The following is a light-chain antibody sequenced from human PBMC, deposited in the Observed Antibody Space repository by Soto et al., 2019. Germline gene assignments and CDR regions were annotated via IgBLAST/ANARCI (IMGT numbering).Light chain of an antibody. CDR2: GAS. CDR3: QQYGSSPTWT. CDR1: QNVSSSY. Sequence: EIVLTQSPGTLSLSPGERATISCRASQNVSSSYLAWYQQKPGQAPRLLIYGASSRATGIPDRFSGSGSGTDFTLTISRLEPEDFAVYYCQQYGSSPTWTFGQGTKV. V-gene: IGKV3-20*01. J-gene: IGKJ1*01.